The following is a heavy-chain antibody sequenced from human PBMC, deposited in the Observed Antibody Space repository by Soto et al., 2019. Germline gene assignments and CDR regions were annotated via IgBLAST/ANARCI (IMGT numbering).Heavy chain of an antibody. CDR3: ARDAGSVPAAAIAY. Sequence: EVQLVESGGGLVKPGGSLRLSCAASGFTFSSYSMNWVRQAPGKGLEWVSSISSSSSYIYYADSVKGRFTISRDNSKNTLYLQMNSLRAEDTAVYYCARDAGSVPAAAIAYWGQGTLVTVSS. V-gene: IGHV3-21*01. J-gene: IGHJ4*02. D-gene: IGHD2-2*01. CDR1: GFTFSSYS. CDR2: ISSSSSYI.